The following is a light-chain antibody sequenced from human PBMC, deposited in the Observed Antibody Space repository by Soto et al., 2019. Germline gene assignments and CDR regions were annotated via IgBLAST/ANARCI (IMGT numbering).Light chain of an antibody. V-gene: IGKV3-15*01. J-gene: IGKJ4*01. Sequence: EIVMTQSPAALSLSPGERVTLSCRANQAVATSLAWYQFRPGQAPRLLIYGASIRATGVPDRFSGSGSGTEFTLTISSLESEDFVTYFCQHYNGWPLFGGGTKVEIK. CDR1: QAVATS. CDR2: GAS. CDR3: QHYNGWPL.